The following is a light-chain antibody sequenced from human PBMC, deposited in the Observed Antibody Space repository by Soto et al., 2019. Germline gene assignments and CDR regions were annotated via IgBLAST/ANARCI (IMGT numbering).Light chain of an antibody. CDR3: SSYAGSNNLV. Sequence: QSALTQRPSASGSPGQSVTISCTGTSSDVGGYNYVSWYQQHPGKAPKLMIYEVTKRPSGVPDRFSGSKSGNTASLTVSGLQTDDEADYYCSSYAGSNNLVFGGGTKLTVL. CDR2: EVT. V-gene: IGLV2-8*01. J-gene: IGLJ2*01. CDR1: SSDVGGYNY.